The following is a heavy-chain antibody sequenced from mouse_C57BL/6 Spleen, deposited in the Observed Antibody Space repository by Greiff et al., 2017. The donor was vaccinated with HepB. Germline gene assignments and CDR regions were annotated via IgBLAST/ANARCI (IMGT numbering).Heavy chain of an antibody. Sequence: VQLQQPGAELVRPGSSVKLSCKASGYTFTSYWMHWVKQRPIQGLEWIGNIDPSDSETHYNQKFKDKATLTVDKSSSTAYMQLSSLTSEDSAVYYCARSGYYYGSSLYYAMDYWGQGTSVTVSS. CDR2: IDPSDSET. D-gene: IGHD1-1*01. CDR1: GYTFTSYW. V-gene: IGHV1-52*01. CDR3: ARSGYYYGSSLYYAMDY. J-gene: IGHJ4*01.